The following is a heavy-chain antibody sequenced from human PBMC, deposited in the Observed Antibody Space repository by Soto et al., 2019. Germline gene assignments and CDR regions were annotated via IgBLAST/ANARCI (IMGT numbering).Heavy chain of an antibody. CDR3: AKVPSSFSNCSGGSCYPFFDY. V-gene: IGHV3-23*01. J-gene: IGHJ4*02. CDR1: GCPFISYA. D-gene: IGHD2-15*01. Sequence: GGSLRLSCAASGCPFISYAMSWVRQAPGKGLEWVSAISGSGGSTYYADSVKGRFTISRDNSKNTLYLQMNSLRAEDTAVYYCAKVPSSFSNCSGGSCYPFFDYWGQGTLVTVSS. CDR2: ISGSGGST.